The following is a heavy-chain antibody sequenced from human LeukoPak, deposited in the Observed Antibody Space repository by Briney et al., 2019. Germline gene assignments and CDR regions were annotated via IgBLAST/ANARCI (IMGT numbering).Heavy chain of an antibody. CDR1: GFTFSSYS. Sequence: GGSLRLSCAASGFTFSSYSMNWVRQAPGKGLEWVSAISGSGGSTYYAGSVKGRFTISRDNSQNTLYLQMNSLRAEDTALYYCAKPIYGDYSFDYWGQGTLVTVSS. CDR3: AKPIYGDYSFDY. CDR2: ISGSGGST. J-gene: IGHJ4*02. V-gene: IGHV3-23*01. D-gene: IGHD4-17*01.